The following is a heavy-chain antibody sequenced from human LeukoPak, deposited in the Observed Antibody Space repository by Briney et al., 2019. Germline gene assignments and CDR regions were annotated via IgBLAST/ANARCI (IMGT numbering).Heavy chain of an antibody. D-gene: IGHD2-2*02. CDR2: IIPIFGTA. V-gene: IGHV1-69*01. J-gene: IGHJ4*02. Sequence: SVKVSCKASGGTFSSYAISWVRQAPGQGLGWMGGIIPIFGTANYAQKFQGRVTITADESTSTAYMELSSLRSEDTAVYYCARVGDYCSSTSCYSDYWGQGTLVTVSS. CDR3: ARVGDYCSSTSCYSDY. CDR1: GGTFSSYA.